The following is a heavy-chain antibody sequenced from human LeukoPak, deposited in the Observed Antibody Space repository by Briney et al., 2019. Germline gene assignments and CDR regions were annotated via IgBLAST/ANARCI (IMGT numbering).Heavy chain of an antibody. D-gene: IGHD5-24*01. CDR2: IYYSGST. CDR3: ARRPQAMATIYDY. Sequence: SETLSLTCTVSGGSIRSSSYYWDWIRQPPGKGLEWIGSIYYSGSTYYNPSLKNRVTISVDTSKNQFSLKLSSVTAADTAVYYCARRPQAMATIYDYWGQGTLVTVSS. V-gene: IGHV4-39*01. J-gene: IGHJ4*02. CDR1: GGSIRSSSYY.